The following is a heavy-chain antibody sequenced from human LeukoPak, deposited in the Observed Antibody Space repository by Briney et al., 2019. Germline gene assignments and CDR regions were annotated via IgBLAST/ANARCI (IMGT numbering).Heavy chain of an antibody. J-gene: IGHJ5*02. CDR3: ARDSPYSSSWYAPGVWFDP. V-gene: IGHV1-69*05. CDR1: GGTFSSYA. CDR2: IIPIFGTA. D-gene: IGHD6-13*01. Sequence: GASVKVSCKASGGTFSSYAISWVRQAPGQGLEWMGRIIPIFGTANYAQKFQSRVTITTDESTSTAYMELSSLRSEDTAVYYCARDSPYSSSWYAPGVWFDPWGQGTLVTVSS.